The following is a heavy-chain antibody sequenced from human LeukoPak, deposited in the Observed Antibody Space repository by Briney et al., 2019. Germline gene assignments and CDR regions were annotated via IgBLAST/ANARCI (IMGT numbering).Heavy chain of an antibody. J-gene: IGHJ4*02. V-gene: IGHV1-18*01. CDR1: GYTFTSYG. CDR3: ARGDLRITMIVVVQLPPDY. CDR2: ISAYNGNT. Sequence: ASVKVSCKASGYTFTSYGISWVRQAPGQGLEWMGWISAYNGNTSYAQKLQGRVTMTTDTSTSTAYMELRSLRSDDTAVYYCARGDLRITMIVVVQLPPDYWGQGTLVTVSS. D-gene: IGHD3-22*01.